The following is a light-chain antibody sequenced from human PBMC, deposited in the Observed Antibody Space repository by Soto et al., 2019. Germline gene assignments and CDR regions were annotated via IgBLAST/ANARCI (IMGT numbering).Light chain of an antibody. V-gene: IGKV3-20*01. J-gene: IGKJ5*01. CDR3: QPYGYSPIT. CDR1: QSVSSN. Sequence: EIVLTQSPGTLSLSPGEIATLSCRASQSVSSNLAWYQQKPGQAPRLLIYGASTRATGITARFSGSGSGTDFTLTISRLEPEDFAVYYCQPYGYSPITVGPGTRLEIK. CDR2: GAS.